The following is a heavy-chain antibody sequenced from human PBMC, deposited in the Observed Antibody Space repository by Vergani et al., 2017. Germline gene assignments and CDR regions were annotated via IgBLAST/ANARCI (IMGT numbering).Heavy chain of an antibody. CDR3: ARVADFVYFQH. CDR1: GGSFSGYY. D-gene: IGHD2/OR15-2a*01. V-gene: IGHV4-34*01. Sequence: QVQLQQWGAGLLKPSETLSLTCAVYGGSFSGYYWSWIRQPPGKGLEWIGEINHSGSTNYNPSLKSRVTISVDTSKNQFSLKLSSVTAADKAVYYCARVADFVYFQHWGQGTLVTVSS. J-gene: IGHJ1*01. CDR2: INHSGST.